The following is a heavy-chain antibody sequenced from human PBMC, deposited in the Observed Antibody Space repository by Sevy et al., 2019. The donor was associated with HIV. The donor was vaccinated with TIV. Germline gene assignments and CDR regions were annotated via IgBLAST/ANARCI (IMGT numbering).Heavy chain of an antibody. CDR1: GFTFSGYA. V-gene: IGHV3-23*01. Sequence: GGSLRLSCAASGFTFSGYAMTWVRQAPGKGLEWVSAISGSSGYTYYAHSVEGRFTIARDNSRNTLYLQMNSVSAEDTAQYYCAKDRDYDSGGYKGYFFDSWGQGTLVTVSS. CDR3: AKDRDYDSGGYKGYFFDS. D-gene: IGHD3-22*01. J-gene: IGHJ4*02. CDR2: ISGSSGYT.